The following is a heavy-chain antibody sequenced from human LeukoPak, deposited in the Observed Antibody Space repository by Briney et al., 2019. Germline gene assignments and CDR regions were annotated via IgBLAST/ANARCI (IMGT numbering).Heavy chain of an antibody. Sequence: GASVKVSCKASGYTFTSYGISWVRQAPGQGLEWMGWISAYNGNTNYAQKLQGRVTMTTNTSTSTAYMELRSLRSDDTAVYYCARDTPGQYYDFWSGYYSGDVGLDYWGQETLVTVSS. D-gene: IGHD3-3*01. CDR2: ISAYNGNT. CDR1: GYTFTSYG. J-gene: IGHJ4*02. V-gene: IGHV1-18*01. CDR3: ARDTPGQYYDFWSGYYSGDVGLDY.